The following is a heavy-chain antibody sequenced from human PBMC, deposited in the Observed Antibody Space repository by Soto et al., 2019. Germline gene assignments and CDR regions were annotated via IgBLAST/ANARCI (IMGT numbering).Heavy chain of an antibody. CDR3: ARNVRYYIDY. CDR1: GGSFSGYY. Sequence: SETLSLTCAVYGGSFSGYYWSWIRQPPGKELEWIGEINHSGSTNYNPSLKSRVTISVDNSENQLSLSLNSVTAADTAVYYCARNVRYYIDYWGQGTLVTVSS. V-gene: IGHV4-34*01. CDR2: INHSGST. J-gene: IGHJ4*02.